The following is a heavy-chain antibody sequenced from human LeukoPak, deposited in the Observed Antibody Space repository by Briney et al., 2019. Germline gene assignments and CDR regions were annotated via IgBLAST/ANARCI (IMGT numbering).Heavy chain of an antibody. V-gene: IGHV4-39*07. CDR2: MDYSGSP. Sequence: PSETLSLTCNVSDGSISSSSYYWGWIRQPPGKGREWIGSMDYSGSPYYNPSLKSRVIMSVDTSKNQFSLRLSSVIAADTAVYFCASAPDYYDNGGYFPTFFDFWGQGILITVSS. J-gene: IGHJ4*02. CDR3: ASAPDYYDNGGYFPTFFDF. D-gene: IGHD3-22*01. CDR1: DGSISSSSYY.